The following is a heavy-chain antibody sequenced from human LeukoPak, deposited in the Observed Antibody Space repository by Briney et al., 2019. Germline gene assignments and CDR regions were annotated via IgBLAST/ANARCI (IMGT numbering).Heavy chain of an antibody. J-gene: IGHJ4*02. D-gene: IGHD2-2*01. CDR1: GYTFTSYD. CDR2: MYPNSGTT. V-gene: IGHV1-8*01. Sequence: ASVKVSCKASGYTFTSYDINWVRQAPGQGLERMGWMYPNSGTTGYAQKFQGRVTMTRNTSISTAHMEWARRTSEEPAVYYWARSRLAPDEGDQRTLVSVSS. CDR3: ARSRLAPDE.